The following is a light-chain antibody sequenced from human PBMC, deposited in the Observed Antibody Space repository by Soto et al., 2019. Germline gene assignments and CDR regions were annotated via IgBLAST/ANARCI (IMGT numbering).Light chain of an antibody. CDR2: DAS. V-gene: IGKV1-5*01. CDR3: HHYTRT. Sequence: DIQMTQSPSTLSAFVGDRVTITCRASQSITGWLAWYQQKPGKAPKLLIYDASTLEVGVPSRFSGSGSGTEFTLPISSLQPDDFATYYCHHYTRTFGQGTKVEIK. J-gene: IGKJ1*01. CDR1: QSITGW.